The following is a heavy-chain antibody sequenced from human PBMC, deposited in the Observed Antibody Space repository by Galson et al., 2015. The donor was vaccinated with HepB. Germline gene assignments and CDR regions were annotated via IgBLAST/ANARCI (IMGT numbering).Heavy chain of an antibody. CDR3: ARGTRNVFDI. D-gene: IGHD1-14*01. V-gene: IGHV6-1*01. J-gene: IGHJ3*02. CDR1: GDSVSSNSAA. CDR2: TFYRSDTWYY. Sequence: CAISGDSVSSNSAAAWNWIRQSPSRGLEWLGRTFYRSDTWYYDYAASVKSRITINADTSKNHFSLQLNSVTPEDTAVYFCARGTRNVFDIWGQGTMVTVSS.